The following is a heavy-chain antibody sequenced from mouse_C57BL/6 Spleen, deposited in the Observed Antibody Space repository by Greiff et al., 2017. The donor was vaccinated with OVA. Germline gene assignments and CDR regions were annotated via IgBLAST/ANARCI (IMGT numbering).Heavy chain of an antibody. Sequence: VKVVESGPELVKPGASVKLSCKASGYTFTSYDINWVKQRPGQGLEWIGWIYPRDGSTKYNEKFKGKATLTVDTSSSTAYMEIHSLTSEDSAVYFCARDYGSSQGYFDVWGTGTTVTVSS. D-gene: IGHD1-1*01. CDR2: IYPRDGST. V-gene: IGHV1-85*01. CDR1: GYTFTSYD. J-gene: IGHJ1*03. CDR3: ARDYGSSQGYFDV.